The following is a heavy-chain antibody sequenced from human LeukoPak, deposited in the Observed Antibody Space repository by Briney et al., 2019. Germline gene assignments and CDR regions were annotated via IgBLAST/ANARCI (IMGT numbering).Heavy chain of an antibody. D-gene: IGHD3-10*01. Sequence: GGSLRLSCAASGFTFSSYAMHWVRQAPGKGLEWVAVISYDGSNKYYADSVKGRFTISRDNSRNTLYLQMNSLRAEDTAVYYCARTASPYGSGSSFQHWGQGTLVTVSS. CDR2: ISYDGSNK. V-gene: IGHV3-30-3*01. CDR1: GFTFSSYA. J-gene: IGHJ1*01. CDR3: ARTASPYGSGSSFQH.